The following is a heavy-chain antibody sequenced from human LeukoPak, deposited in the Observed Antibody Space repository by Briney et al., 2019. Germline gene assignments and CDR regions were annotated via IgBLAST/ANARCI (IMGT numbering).Heavy chain of an antibody. CDR2: ISAYNGNT. CDR1: GYTFTSYG. V-gene: IGHV1-18*01. D-gene: IGHD1-26*01. J-gene: IGHJ4*02. CDR3: ARARVGARVKFDY. Sequence: ASVKVSCKASGYTFTSYGISWVRQAPGQGLDWMGWISAYNGNTNYAQKFQGRVTMTRDTSISTAYMELSRLRSDDTAVYYCARARVGARVKFDYWGQGTLVTVSS.